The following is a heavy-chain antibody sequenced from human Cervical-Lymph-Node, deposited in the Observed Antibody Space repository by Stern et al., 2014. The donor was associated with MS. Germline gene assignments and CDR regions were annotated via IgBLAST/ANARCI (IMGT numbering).Heavy chain of an antibody. V-gene: IGHV3-9*01. J-gene: IGHJ4*02. CDR1: GFTFDDYA. Sequence: VQLGESGGGLVQPGRSLRLSCAASGFTFDDYAMHWVRQAPGKGLEWVSGISWNSGNICYADSVKGRFTISRDNAKNSLYLQMNSLRAEDTALYYCAKDINLRGTYYFDYWGQGTLVTVSS. CDR3: AKDINLRGTYYFDY. CDR2: ISWNSGNI. D-gene: IGHD2-15*01.